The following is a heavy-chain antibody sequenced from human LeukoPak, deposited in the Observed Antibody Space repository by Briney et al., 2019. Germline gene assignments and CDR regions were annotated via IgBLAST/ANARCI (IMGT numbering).Heavy chain of an antibody. Sequence: PETLSLTCTVSGGSISSYYWSCIRQPAGKGLEWIGRIYTSGSTNYNPSLKSRATMSVDTSKNQFSLKLSSVTAADTAVYYCARYLGVVIIHSYYFDYWGQGTLVTVSS. V-gene: IGHV4-4*07. CDR3: ARYLGVVIIHSYYFDY. D-gene: IGHD3-3*01. J-gene: IGHJ4*02. CDR1: GGSISSYY. CDR2: IYTSGST.